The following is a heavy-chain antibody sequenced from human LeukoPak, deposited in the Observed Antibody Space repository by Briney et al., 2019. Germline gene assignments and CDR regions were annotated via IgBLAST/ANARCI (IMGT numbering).Heavy chain of an antibody. D-gene: IGHD1-1*01. CDR2: ISAYNGNT. J-gene: IGHJ4*02. CDR1: GYTFTSYG. V-gene: IGHV1-18*01. Sequence: GASVKVSXKASGYTFTSYGISWVRQAPGQGLEWMGWISAYNGNTNYAQKLQGRVTMTTNTSTSTAYMELSSLRSEDTAVYYCAGAPLHHNLYDYWGQGTLVTVSS. CDR3: AGAPLHHNLYDY.